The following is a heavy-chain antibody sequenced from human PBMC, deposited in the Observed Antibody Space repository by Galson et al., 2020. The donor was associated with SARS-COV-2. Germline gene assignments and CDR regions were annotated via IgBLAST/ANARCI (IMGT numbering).Heavy chain of an antibody. J-gene: IGHJ6*02. CDR2: ISSSSSYI. D-gene: IGHD1-26*01. Sequence: GGSLRLSCAASGFTFSSYSMNWVRQAPGKGLEWVSSISSSSSYIYYADSVKGRFTISRDNAKNSLYLQMNSLRAEDTAVYYCASGSYYVLGYYYGMDVWGQGTTVTVSS. CDR1: GFTFSSYS. CDR3: ASGSYYVLGYYYGMDV. V-gene: IGHV3-21*01.